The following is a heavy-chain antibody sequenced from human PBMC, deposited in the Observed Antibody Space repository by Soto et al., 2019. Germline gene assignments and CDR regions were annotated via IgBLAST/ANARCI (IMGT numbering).Heavy chain of an antibody. CDR1: GFTFSSYA. CDR3: AKVPYSSGWYNVYNWFDP. J-gene: IGHJ5*02. CDR2: ISGSGGST. D-gene: IGHD6-19*01. Sequence: EVQLLESGGGLVQPGGSLRLSCAASGFTFSSYAMSWVRQAPGKGLEWVSAISGSGGSTYYADSVKGRFTISRDNSKNTLYLQMNSLRAEDTAVYYCAKVPYSSGWYNVYNWFDPWGQGTLVTVSS. V-gene: IGHV3-23*01.